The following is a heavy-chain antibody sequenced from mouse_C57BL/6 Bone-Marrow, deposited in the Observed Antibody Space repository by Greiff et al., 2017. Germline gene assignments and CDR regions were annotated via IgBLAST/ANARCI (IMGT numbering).Heavy chain of an antibody. CDR2: IWGDGST. CDR1: GFSLTSYG. D-gene: IGHD6-1*01. CDR3: AKQGRVASY. Sequence: VHLVESGPGLVAPSQSLSITCTVSGFSLTSYGVSWVRQPPGTGLEWLGVIWGDGSTNYHSALISRLSISTDNSKSQVFLKLNSRQTDDTATYNCAKQGRVASYWGQGTTLTVSS. J-gene: IGHJ2*01. V-gene: IGHV2-3*01.